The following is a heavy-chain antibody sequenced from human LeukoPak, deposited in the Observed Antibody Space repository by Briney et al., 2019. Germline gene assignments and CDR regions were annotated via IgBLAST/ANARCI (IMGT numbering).Heavy chain of an antibody. CDR1: GFTFSSYA. Sequence: GGSLRLSCAASGFTFSSYAMSWVRQAPGKGLEWVGFIRSKAYGGATEYAASVKGRFTISRDDSKSIAYLQMNSLKTEDTAVYYCTYEKDDAFDIWGQGTMVTVSS. J-gene: IGHJ3*02. CDR3: TYEKDDAFDI. D-gene: IGHD3-3*01. V-gene: IGHV3-49*04. CDR2: IRSKAYGGAT.